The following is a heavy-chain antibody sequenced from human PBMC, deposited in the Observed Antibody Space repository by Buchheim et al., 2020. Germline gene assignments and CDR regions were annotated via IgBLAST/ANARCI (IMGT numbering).Heavy chain of an antibody. J-gene: IGHJ4*02. CDR3: ARGPDYYGSGSYSTDFDY. CDR1: GYTFTGYY. D-gene: IGHD3-10*01. CDR2: INPNSGGT. V-gene: IGHV1-2*04. Sequence: QVQLVQSGAEVKKPGASVKVSCKASGYTFTGYYMHWVRQAPGQGLEWMGWINPNSGGTNYAQKFQGWVTMTRDTAISTADMELSRLRSDDTAVYYCARGPDYYGSGSYSTDFDYWGQGTL.